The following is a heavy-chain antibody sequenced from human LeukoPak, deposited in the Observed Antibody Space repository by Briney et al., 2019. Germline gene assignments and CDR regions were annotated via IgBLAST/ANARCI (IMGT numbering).Heavy chain of an antibody. Sequence: SETLSLTCTVSGGSVSSGSYYWSWIRQPPGKGLEWIGYIYNSESTNYNPSLKSRVTISVDTSKSQFSLKLSSVTAADTAVYYCVRSLGSGSSTNLAVDYWGQGTLVTVSS. V-gene: IGHV4-61*01. J-gene: IGHJ4*02. CDR3: VRSLGSGSSTNLAVDY. CDR2: IYNSEST. CDR1: GGSVSSGSYY. D-gene: IGHD3-10*01.